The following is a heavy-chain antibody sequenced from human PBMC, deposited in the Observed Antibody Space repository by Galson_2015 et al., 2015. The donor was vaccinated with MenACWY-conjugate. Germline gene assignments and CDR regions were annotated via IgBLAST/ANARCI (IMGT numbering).Heavy chain of an antibody. CDR3: ARDLGWLQFDY. CDR1: GFTFRNYW. CDR2: IKEDGSNK. J-gene: IGHJ4*02. V-gene: IGHV3-7*03. Sequence: LRLSCAASGFTFRNYWMSWVRQAPGKGLEWVANIKEDGSNKYYVDSVKGRFTISRDNAKNSLYLQMNSLRAEDTAVYYCARDLGWLQFDYWGQGTLVTVSS. D-gene: IGHD5-24*01.